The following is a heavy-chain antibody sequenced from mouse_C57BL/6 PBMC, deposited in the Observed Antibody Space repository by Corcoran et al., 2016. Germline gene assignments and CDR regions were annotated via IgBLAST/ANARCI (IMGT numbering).Heavy chain of an antibody. CDR1: GFSLSTSGMG. J-gene: IGHJ4*01. Sequence: QVTLKESGPVIVRSSQTLSVTCSFSGFSLSTSGMGVSWIRQPSGKGLEWLAHIYWDDDKRYNPSLKSRLTITKDTSRNQVFLKITSVDTADTATDYCARSDYYAIDYWGQGTSVTVSS. CDR3: ARSDYYAIDY. V-gene: IGHV8-12*01. CDR2: IYWDDDK.